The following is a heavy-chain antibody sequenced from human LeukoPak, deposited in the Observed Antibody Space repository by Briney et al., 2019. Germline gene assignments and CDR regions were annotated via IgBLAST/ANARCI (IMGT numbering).Heavy chain of an antibody. CDR1: GFTFDDYA. CDR3: ARVRGYSYGYFDY. CDR2: ISWNGATV. V-gene: IGHV3-9*01. Sequence: GRSLRLSCATSGFTFDDYAMHWVRQAPGKGLEWVSGISWNGATVGYADSVEGRFTISGDNANNSLYLQMNSLRAEDTALYYCARVRGYSYGYFDYWGQGTLVTVSS. D-gene: IGHD5-18*01. J-gene: IGHJ4*02.